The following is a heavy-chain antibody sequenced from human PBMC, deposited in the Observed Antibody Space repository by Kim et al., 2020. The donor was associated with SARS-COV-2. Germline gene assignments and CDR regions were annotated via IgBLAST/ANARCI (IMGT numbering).Heavy chain of an antibody. J-gene: IGHJ4*02. V-gene: IGHV1-2*02. CDR2: INPHSGDT. CDR3: ARGRAEGTGGSYLYYFDF. Sequence: ASVKVSCKASGYTFTGYYMHWVRQAPGQRLEWMGWINPHSGDTNSAPNFEARVTMTRATSIGTAYMELSGLTSDDTAVYYCARGRAEGTGGSYLYYFDFWGEGARGTVTS. D-gene: IGHD2-8*02. CDR1: GYTFTGYY.